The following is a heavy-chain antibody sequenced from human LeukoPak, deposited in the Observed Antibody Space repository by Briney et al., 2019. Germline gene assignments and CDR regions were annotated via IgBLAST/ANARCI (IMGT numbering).Heavy chain of an antibody. Sequence: GGSLRLSCAASGFTFDDYGMSWVRQAPGKGLEWVSGINWNGGSTGYADSVKGRFTISRDNAKNSLYLQVNSLRAEDTALYYCARDFIPLAAAGTEFDYWGQGTLVTVSS. D-gene: IGHD6-13*01. CDR2: INWNGGST. V-gene: IGHV3-20*04. J-gene: IGHJ4*02. CDR1: GFTFDDYG. CDR3: ARDFIPLAAAGTEFDY.